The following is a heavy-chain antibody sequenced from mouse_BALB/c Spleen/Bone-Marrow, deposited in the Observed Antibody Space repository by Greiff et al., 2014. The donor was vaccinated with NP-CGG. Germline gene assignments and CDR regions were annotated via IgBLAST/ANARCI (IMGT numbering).Heavy chain of an antibody. J-gene: IGHJ4*01. V-gene: IGHV1-18*01. CDR1: GYSFTDYT. Sequence: VQLQQSGPELVKPGASMKISCKASGYSFTDYTMNWVKQSHGKNLEWIGLINPYNGGTDYSQKFKGKATLTVDKSSSTAYMERGRLTSEDSAVYYCARGATMITTGDAMDYWGQGTSVTVSS. D-gene: IGHD2-4*01. CDR2: INPYNGGT. CDR3: ARGATMITTGDAMDY.